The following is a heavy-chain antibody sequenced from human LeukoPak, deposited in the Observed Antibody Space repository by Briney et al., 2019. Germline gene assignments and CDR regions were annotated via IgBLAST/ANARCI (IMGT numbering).Heavy chain of an antibody. CDR2: ISGSGGST. D-gene: IGHD6-19*01. CDR3: ADRGYSSGWYHY. Sequence: PGGSLRLSCAASGFTFSSYAMSWVRQAPGKGLEWVSAISGSGGSTYYADSVKGRFTISRDNSKNTLYLQMNSLRAEDTAVYYCADRGYSSGWYHYWGQGTLVTVSS. CDR1: GFTFSSYA. J-gene: IGHJ4*02. V-gene: IGHV3-23*01.